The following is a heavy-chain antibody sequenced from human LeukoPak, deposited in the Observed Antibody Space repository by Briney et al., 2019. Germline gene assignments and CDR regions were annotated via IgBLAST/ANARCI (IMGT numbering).Heavy chain of an antibody. Sequence: PGGSLRLSCAASGFTFSGYHMNWVRQAPGKGLEWVSSISSSSNYIYYADSVKGRFTISRDNAKNSVDLQMNSLRAEDTAVYYCARDLGYSYTFDYWGQGTLVTVSS. D-gene: IGHD5-18*01. CDR2: ISSSSNYI. J-gene: IGHJ4*02. V-gene: IGHV3-21*01. CDR1: GFTFSGYH. CDR3: ARDLGYSYTFDY.